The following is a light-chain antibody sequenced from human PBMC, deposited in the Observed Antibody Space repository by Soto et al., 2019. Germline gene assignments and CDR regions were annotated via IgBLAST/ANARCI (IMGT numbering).Light chain of an antibody. J-gene: IGKJ4*01. Sequence: EIVLTQSPGTLSLSPGERATLSCMASQSVSSSYLAWYQQKPGQAPRLLIYGASSRATGIPDRFSGSGSGTDFTLTISRLEPEDFAVYDSQQYGSSPPGITFGGGTKVEIK. CDR3: QQYGSSPPGIT. CDR2: GAS. CDR1: QSVSSSY. V-gene: IGKV3-20*01.